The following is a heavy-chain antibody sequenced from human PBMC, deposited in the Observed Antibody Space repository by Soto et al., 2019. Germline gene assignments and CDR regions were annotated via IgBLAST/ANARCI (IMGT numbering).Heavy chain of an antibody. J-gene: IGHJ3*02. D-gene: IGHD3-10*01. V-gene: IGHV1-69*06. CDR1: GGTLSDHG. CDR2: TIPVFKTA. Sequence: QVQLEQSGAEVKKPGSSVKVSCKASGGTLSDHGVAWLRQAPGQGLEWMGGTIPVFKTAKYAQKFQGRVTVTADKFTNIAYMELSSLRSEDTAFYFWARGVYGSGNYYTGPSAFDSWGPGKMVIVSS. CDR3: ARGVYGSGNYYTGPSAFDS.